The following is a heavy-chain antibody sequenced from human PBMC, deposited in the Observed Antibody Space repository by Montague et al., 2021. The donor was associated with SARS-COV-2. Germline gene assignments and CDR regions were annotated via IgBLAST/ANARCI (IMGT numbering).Heavy chain of an antibody. CDR3: ARAGLGGAYYYYMDV. Sequence: SETLSLTCTVSGGSISSYYWGWIRQPPGKGLEWIGYIYYSGSTNYNPSLKSRVTISVDTSKNQFSLKLSSVTAADTAVYYCARAGLGGAYYYYMDVWGKGTTVTVSS. J-gene: IGHJ6*03. CDR1: GGSISSYY. V-gene: IGHV4-59*01. CDR2: IYYSGST. D-gene: IGHD3-16*01.